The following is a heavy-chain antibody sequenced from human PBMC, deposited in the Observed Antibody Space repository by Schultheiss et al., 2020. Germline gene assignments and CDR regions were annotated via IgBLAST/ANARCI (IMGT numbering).Heavy chain of an antibody. CDR2: ISSSSGTI. CDR3: ARETPEFDY. V-gene: IGHV3-48*01. CDR1: GITFSSHS. Sequence: GESLKISCVTSGITFSSHSMNWVRQAPGKGLEWVSYISSSSGTIYYADSVKGRFTTSRDNAKNSLFLQMNSLRPDDTAVYYCARETPEFDYWGQGTLVTVSS. J-gene: IGHJ4*02.